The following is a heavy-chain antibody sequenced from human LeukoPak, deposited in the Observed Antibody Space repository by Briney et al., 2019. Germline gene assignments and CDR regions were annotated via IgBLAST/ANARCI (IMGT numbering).Heavy chain of an antibody. Sequence: PGGSLRLSCAASGFTFSSYAMSWVREAPGKGLEWVSAISGSGGSTYYADSVKGRFTISRDNSKNTLYLQMNSLRAEDTAVYYCAKDHTPGRRMTTVSHFDYWGQGTLVTVSS. J-gene: IGHJ4*02. D-gene: IGHD4-17*01. CDR1: GFTFSSYA. V-gene: IGHV3-23*01. CDR2: ISGSGGST. CDR3: AKDHTPGRRMTTVSHFDY.